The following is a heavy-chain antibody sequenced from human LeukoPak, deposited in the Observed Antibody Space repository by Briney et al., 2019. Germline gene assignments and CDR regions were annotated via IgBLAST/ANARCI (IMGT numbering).Heavy chain of an antibody. CDR2: IYSGGST. CDR1: GFTVSSNY. CDR3: ARHNTRFLERLPALGS. V-gene: IGHV3-53*05. D-gene: IGHD3-3*01. J-gene: IGHJ5*02. Sequence: GGSLRLSCAASGFTVSSNYMSWVRQAPGKGLEWVSVIYSGGSTYYADSVKGRFTISRDRSGNTVYLQMKSLRPEDTAIYYCARHNTRFLERLPALGSWGQGTLVTVSS.